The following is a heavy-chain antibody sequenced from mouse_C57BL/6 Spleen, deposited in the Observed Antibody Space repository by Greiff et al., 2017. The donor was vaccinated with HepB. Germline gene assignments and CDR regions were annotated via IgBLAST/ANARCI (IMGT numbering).Heavy chain of an antibody. CDR3: ARPTGYYAMDY. V-gene: IGHV5-17*01. Sequence: EVQLVESGGGLVKPGGSLKLSCAASGFTFSDYGMHWVRQAPEKGLEWVAYISSGSSNIYYADTVKGRFTISRDNAKNTLFLQMTSLRSEDTAMYYCARPTGYYAMDYWGQGTSVTVSS. J-gene: IGHJ4*01. D-gene: IGHD4-1*01. CDR2: ISSGSSNI. CDR1: GFTFSDYG.